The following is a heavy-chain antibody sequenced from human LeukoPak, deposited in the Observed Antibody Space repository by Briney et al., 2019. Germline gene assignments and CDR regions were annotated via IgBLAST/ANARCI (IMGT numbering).Heavy chain of an antibody. CDR1: GGSISGTNW. CDR3: SRESGPFCPFGY. Sequence: ASGTLSLTCGVSGGSISGTNWWSWVRQPPGQGLEWVGEISLAGQTNYNPSLNGRVTMSLDKSSNQLSLHLTSVTAADTATYFCSRESGPFCPFGYWDQGTLVIVSS. CDR2: ISLAGQT. D-gene: IGHD1-26*01. J-gene: IGHJ4*02. V-gene: IGHV4-4*02.